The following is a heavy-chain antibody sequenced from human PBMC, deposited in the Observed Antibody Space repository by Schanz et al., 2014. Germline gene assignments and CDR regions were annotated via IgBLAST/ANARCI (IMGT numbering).Heavy chain of an antibody. CDR2: FDLEQGQT. J-gene: IGHJ4*02. CDR1: GYRVRDVS. V-gene: IGHV1-24*01. D-gene: IGHD3-10*01. Sequence: QVQLVQSGAEVKKPGASVKVSCKVSGYRVRDVSIHWVRAVPGRGLQWLGGFDLEQGQTIYAHEFQGRVFMAEDTSTDAASLDLTSLTPNGTAVYYSAFPTGPIYGSGSCFNYWGPGTLVTVSS. CDR3: AFPTGPIYGSGSCFNY.